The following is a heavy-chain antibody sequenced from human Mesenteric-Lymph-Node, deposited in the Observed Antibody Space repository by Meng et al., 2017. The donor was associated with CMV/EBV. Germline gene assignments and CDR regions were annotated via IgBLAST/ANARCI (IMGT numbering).Heavy chain of an antibody. D-gene: IGHD3-22*01. CDR3: AKDRPIRDSSGYYVSYYYYGMDV. J-gene: IGHJ6*02. Sequence: GGSLRLSCAASGFTFSSYAMSWVRQAPGKGLEWVSVIYSGGSSTYYADSVKGRFTISRDNSKNTLYLQMNSLGAEDTAVYYCAKDRPIRDSSGYYVSYYYYGMDVWGQGTTVTVSS. CDR1: GFTFSSYA. CDR2: IYSGGSST. V-gene: IGHV3-23*03.